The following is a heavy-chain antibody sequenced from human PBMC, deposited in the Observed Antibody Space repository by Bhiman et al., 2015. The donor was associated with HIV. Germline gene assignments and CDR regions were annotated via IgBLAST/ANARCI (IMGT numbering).Heavy chain of an antibody. D-gene: IGHD1-7*01. Sequence: EGHLVESGGGLVQPGGSLRLSCVASGFTFSSYWMSWVRQAPGKRPEWVANIKQDSSEKYYVDSVRGRFIISRDNGENSLYLQMNSLRAEDTAVFYCARDRPYNWNWGGYFYGLDVWGQGTTVTVSS. CDR3: ARDRPYNWNWGGYFYGLDV. J-gene: IGHJ6*02. CDR1: GFTFSSYW. V-gene: IGHV3-7*01. CDR2: IKQDSSEK.